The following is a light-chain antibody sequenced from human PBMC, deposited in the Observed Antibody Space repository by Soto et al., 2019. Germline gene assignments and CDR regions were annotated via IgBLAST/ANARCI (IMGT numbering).Light chain of an antibody. J-gene: IGKJ2*01. CDR2: GVS. CDR1: QSVSSK. Sequence: EIVMTQSPATLSVSPGERATLSCRASQSVSSKLAWYQQKPGQAPRLLIYGVSTRATDIPARFSGSGSGTEFTLTISSLQSEDFAVYYCQQYNNWPPYPFGQGTKLEIK. CDR3: QQYNNWPPYP. V-gene: IGKV3-15*01.